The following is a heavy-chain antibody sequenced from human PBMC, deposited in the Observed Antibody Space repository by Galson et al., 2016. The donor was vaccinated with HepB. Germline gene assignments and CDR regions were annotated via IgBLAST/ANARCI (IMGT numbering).Heavy chain of an antibody. V-gene: IGHV5-10-1*01. Sequence: QSGAEVKKPGESLRISCSGSGYSFTDYWISWVRQIPGRGLEWMGRIDASNSYTIYSPSFQGHLPVSVDKSISTAYLQWNTLKASETAVYYCAVDEFGSGGYQPYWGQGTRVTVSA. CDR2: IDASNSYT. D-gene: IGHD3-10*01. CDR3: AVDEFGSGGYQPY. CDR1: GYSFTDYW. J-gene: IGHJ4*02.